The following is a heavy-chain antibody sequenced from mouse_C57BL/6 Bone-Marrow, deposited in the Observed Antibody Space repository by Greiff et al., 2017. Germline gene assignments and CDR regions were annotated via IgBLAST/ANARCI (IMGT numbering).Heavy chain of an antibody. CDR1: GYSFTSYY. J-gene: IGHJ4*01. V-gene: IGHV1-66*01. Sequence: QVQLQQSGPELVKPGASVKLSCKASGYSFTSYYIHWVKQRPGQGLEWIGWIYPGSGNTKYNEKFKGKATLTEDTSSSTAYMQLSSLTSEDSAVYYCARCREYDEIRAMDYWGQGTSVTVSS. D-gene: IGHD2-14*01. CDR3: ARCREYDEIRAMDY. CDR2: IYPGSGNT.